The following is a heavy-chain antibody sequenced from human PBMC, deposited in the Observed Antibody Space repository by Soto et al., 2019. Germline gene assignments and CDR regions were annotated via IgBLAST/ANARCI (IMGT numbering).Heavy chain of an antibody. CDR2: ISGSGGGT. D-gene: IGHD4-17*01. V-gene: IGHV3-23*01. J-gene: IGHJ6*02. CDR1: RFTFTRSP. Sequence: EEQLLESGGGLVQPGGSLRLSCAASRFTFTRSPMSWVRQAPVRGLEWVSAISGSGGGTYYADSVKGRFTISRDNSKNTLYLQMNSLRDEDTAVYYCVKRGTVTTDYYGMDVWGQGTTVTVSS. CDR3: VKRGTVTTDYYGMDV.